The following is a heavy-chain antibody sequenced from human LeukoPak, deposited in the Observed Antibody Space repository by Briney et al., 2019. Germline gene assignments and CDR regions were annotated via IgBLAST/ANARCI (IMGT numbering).Heavy chain of an antibody. V-gene: IGHV1-18*01. CDR1: GYTFTSYG. Sequence: ASVKVSCKASGYTFTSYGISWVRQAPGQGLEWMGWISAYNGNTNYAQKLQGRVTMTTDTSTSTAYMELRSLRSDDTAVYYCARDADEYYYNSSGYYDYYYYYMDVWGKGTTVTISS. CDR2: ISAYNGNT. J-gene: IGHJ6*03. CDR3: ARDADEYYYNSSGYYDYYYYYMDV. D-gene: IGHD3-22*01.